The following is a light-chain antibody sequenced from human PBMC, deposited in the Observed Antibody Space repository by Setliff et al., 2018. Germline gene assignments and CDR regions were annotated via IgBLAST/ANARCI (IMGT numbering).Light chain of an antibody. Sequence: QSALTQPPSVSGSPGQSITISCTGTSSDIGSYNLVSWYQHHPGKAPKLMIYEVTKRPSGVSNRFSGSESGNTASLTISGLQAEDETDYYCYSFAGGSTFVVFGGGTKVTVL. CDR1: SSDIGSYNL. V-gene: IGLV2-23*02. J-gene: IGLJ2*01. CDR2: EVT. CDR3: YSFAGGSTFVV.